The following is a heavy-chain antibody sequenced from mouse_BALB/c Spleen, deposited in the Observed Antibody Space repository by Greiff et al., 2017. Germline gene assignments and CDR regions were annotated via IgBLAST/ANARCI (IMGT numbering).Heavy chain of an antibody. CDR1: GFNIKDSY. J-gene: IGHJ3*01. CDR2: IDPANGNT. V-gene: IGHV14-3*02. D-gene: IGHD2-4*01. Sequence: VQLKESGAELVKPGASVKLSCTASGFNIKDSYMHWVKQRPEQGLEWIGRIDPANGNTKYDPKFQGKATITADTSSNTAYLQLSSLTSEDTAVYYCASSRSTMSTTADWGQGTLVTVSA. CDR3: ASSRSTMSTTAD.